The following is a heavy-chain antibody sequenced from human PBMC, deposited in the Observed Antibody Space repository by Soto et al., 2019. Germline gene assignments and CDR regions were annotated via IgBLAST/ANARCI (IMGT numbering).Heavy chain of an antibody. CDR3: ARENYGDYLNWFGP. Sequence: EVQLVESGGGLVQPGGSLRLSCAASGFTFSSYSMNWVRQDPGKGLEWVSYISSSSSIIYYAHSVKGRFTISRDNAKNSLYRQMNCLRDEDTAVYYCARENYGDYLNWFGPWGQGTLVTVSS. D-gene: IGHD4-17*01. CDR2: ISSSSSII. J-gene: IGHJ5*02. CDR1: GFTFSSYS. V-gene: IGHV3-48*02.